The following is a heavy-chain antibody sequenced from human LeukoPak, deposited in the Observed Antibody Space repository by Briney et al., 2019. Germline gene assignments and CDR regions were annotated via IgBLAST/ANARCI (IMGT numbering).Heavy chain of an antibody. Sequence: SETLSLTCTVSGASISNSAYYWLWIRKPPGEGLECIGTVHYSGSTFYNPSLKSRVNISVDTSKNQFSLQLSYVTAADTAVDYCSRLFFVIDSWGQGTLVTVSS. CDR1: GASISNSAYY. CDR2: VHYSGST. V-gene: IGHV4-39*01. D-gene: IGHD3-3*01. CDR3: SRLFFVIDS. J-gene: IGHJ5*01.